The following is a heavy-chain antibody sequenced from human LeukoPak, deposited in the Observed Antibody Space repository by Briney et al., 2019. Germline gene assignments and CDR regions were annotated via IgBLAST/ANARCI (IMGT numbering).Heavy chain of an antibody. CDR1: GFTFDDYA. V-gene: IGHV3-43D*03. CDR2: ISWDGGST. D-gene: IGHD3-22*01. Sequence: PGGSLRLSCAASGFTFDDYAMHWVRQAPGKGLEWVSLISWDGGSTYYADSVKGRFTISRDNSKNSLYLQMNSLRAEDTALYYCAKSIRNYYDKTMDVWGKGTTVTVSS. CDR3: AKSIRNYYDKTMDV. J-gene: IGHJ6*03.